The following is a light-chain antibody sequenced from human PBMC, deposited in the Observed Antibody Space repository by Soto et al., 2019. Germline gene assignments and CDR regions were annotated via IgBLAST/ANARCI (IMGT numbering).Light chain of an antibody. Sequence: QSVLTQPPSVSGAPGQRVTISCTGSSSSIGTGYDVHWYQQLPGTAPKLLIYANSNRPSGVPDRFSGSKSGTSASLAITGLQVEDEADYYCQSYDSSLSGWVFGGGTQLTVL. V-gene: IGLV1-40*01. J-gene: IGLJ7*01. CDR2: ANS. CDR3: QSYDSSLSGWV. CDR1: SSSIGTGYD.